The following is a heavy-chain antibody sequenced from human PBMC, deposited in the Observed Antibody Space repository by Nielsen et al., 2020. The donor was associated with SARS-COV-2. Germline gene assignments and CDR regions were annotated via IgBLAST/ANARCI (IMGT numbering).Heavy chain of an antibody. D-gene: IGHD2-15*01. CDR1: GDSLKSSNW. CDR2: IYHSGST. CDR3: ARRGDCAVGSCQGWFDS. V-gene: IGHV4-4*02. J-gene: IGHJ5*01. Sequence: SETLSLTCTVSGDSLKSSNWWSWVRQSPGKGLEWIGEIYHSGSTNYNPSLKSRVTISVDNFKNQFSLRLSSVAAADSAVYYCARRGDCAVGSCQGWFDSWGQGTLVTVSS.